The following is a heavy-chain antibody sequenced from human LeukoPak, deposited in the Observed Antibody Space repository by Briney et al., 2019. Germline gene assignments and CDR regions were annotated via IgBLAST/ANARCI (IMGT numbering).Heavy chain of an antibody. Sequence: GGSLRLSCGASGFTFSSHGMNWVRQAPGKGLEWVSGISPSGGITYYTDSVKGRFTISRDNSKNTVSLQMNSLRGEDTAVYYCAKDPTDFDSSGQTYFDYWGQGTLVTVSS. CDR3: AKDPTDFDSSGQTYFDY. V-gene: IGHV3-23*01. CDR1: GFTFSSHG. J-gene: IGHJ4*02. D-gene: IGHD3-22*01. CDR2: ISPSGGIT.